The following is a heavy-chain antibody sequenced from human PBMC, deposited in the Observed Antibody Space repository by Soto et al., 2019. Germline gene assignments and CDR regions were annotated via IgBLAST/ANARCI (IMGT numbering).Heavy chain of an antibody. D-gene: IGHD3-9*01. Sequence: GASVKVSCKASGGTFSSYAISWVRQAPGQGLEWMGGIIPIFGTANYAQKFQGRVTITADESTSTAYMELSSLRSEDTAVYYCAREGHYDILTGSAPFDYWGQGTLVTVS. J-gene: IGHJ4*02. CDR2: IIPIFGTA. CDR1: GGTFSSYA. V-gene: IGHV1-69*13. CDR3: AREGHYDILTGSAPFDY.